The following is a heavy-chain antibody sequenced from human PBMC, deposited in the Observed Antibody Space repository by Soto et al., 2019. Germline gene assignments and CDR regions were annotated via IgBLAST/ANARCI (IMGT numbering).Heavy chain of an antibody. V-gene: IGHV1-46*01. CDR1: GYTFTSDY. CDR3: AREVITIFGVVYYYYYGMDV. Sequence: ASVDVSCKASGYTFTSDYMHWVRQAPLQVLELMGIINPSGGSTSYAQKFQGRVTMTRDTSTSTVYMELSSLRSEDTAVYYCAREVITIFGVVYYYYYGMDVWGQGTTVTVSS. CDR2: INPSGGST. J-gene: IGHJ6*02. D-gene: IGHD3-3*01.